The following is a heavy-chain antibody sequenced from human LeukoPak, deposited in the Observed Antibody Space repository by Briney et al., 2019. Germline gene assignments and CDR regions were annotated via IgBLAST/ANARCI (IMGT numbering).Heavy chain of an antibody. V-gene: IGHV3-7*03. J-gene: IGHJ4*02. D-gene: IGHD3-10*01. Sequence: GGSLRLSCAGSGFTFSGYWMTWVRQAPGKGLEWVANIKQDGSEKHYVDSVKGRFTISRDNSKNTLYLQMNSLRAEDTAVYYCAKDRMVRGVTSDYWGQGTLVTVSS. CDR1: GFTFSGYW. CDR3: AKDRMVRGVTSDY. CDR2: IKQDGSEK.